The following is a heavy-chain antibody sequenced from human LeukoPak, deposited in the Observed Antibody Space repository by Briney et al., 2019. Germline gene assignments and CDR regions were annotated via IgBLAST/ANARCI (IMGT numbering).Heavy chain of an antibody. CDR3: ARHPSAMTKFDP. Sequence: SETLSLTCTVSGGSISSYYWSWIRQPPGKGLEWIGYIFHSGSTNYNPSLKSRVTMSVDTSKNQFSLKLSSVTAADTAVYFCARHPSAMTKFDPWGQGTLVTVSS. CDR2: IFHSGST. J-gene: IGHJ5*02. D-gene: IGHD2-2*01. V-gene: IGHV4-59*08. CDR1: GGSISSYY.